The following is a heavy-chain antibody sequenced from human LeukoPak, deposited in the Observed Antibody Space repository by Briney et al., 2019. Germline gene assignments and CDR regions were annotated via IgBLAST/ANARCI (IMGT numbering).Heavy chain of an antibody. J-gene: IGHJ4*02. CDR3: ARANGQLWTTPDY. V-gene: IGHV3-30*03. CDR1: GFTLSSYG. Sequence: GRSLRLSCAASGFTLSSYGMHWVRQPQGEGLEWVAVISHDGSKKYSAESVKGRFTISRDNSKNTLYLQMNSLRAEDTAVYYCARANGQLWTTPDYWGQGALVTISS. D-gene: IGHD5-18*01. CDR2: ISHDGSKK.